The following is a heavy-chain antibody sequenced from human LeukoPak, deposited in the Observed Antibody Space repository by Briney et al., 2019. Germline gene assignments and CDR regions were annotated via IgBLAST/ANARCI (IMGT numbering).Heavy chain of an antibody. Sequence: GGSLRLSCAASGFTVISNYMSWVRQAPGKGREWVAVIYSGGSTNYADSVKGRFTISRDNSKNTLYLQMNRLRAEDTAVYCCAREGYYDSSGQDWGQGTLVTVSS. V-gene: IGHV3-53*01. D-gene: IGHD3-22*01. J-gene: IGHJ4*02. CDR1: GFTVISNY. CDR3: AREGYYDSSGQD. CDR2: IYSGGST.